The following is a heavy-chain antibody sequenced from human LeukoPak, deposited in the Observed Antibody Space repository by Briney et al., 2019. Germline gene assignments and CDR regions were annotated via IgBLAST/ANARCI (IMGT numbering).Heavy chain of an antibody. D-gene: IGHD6-19*01. CDR1: GYSFSNYW. CDR3: ARRHSSGNFDFDY. J-gene: IGHJ4*02. V-gene: IGHV5-51*01. Sequence: GGSLKITCKGSGYSFSNYWIAWVRQLPGKGLEWMGIIYPGDSDTTYSPSFQGQVTISADKSISTAYLQWSSLKASDTAMYYCARRHSSGNFDFDYWGQGTLVTVSS. CDR2: IYPGDSDT.